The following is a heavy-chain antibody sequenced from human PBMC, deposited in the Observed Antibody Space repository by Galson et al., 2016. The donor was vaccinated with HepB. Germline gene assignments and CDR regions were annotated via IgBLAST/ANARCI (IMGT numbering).Heavy chain of an antibody. V-gene: IGHV3-30-3*01. CDR2: ISYDGSIK. D-gene: IGHD2/OR15-2a*01. J-gene: IGHJ4*02. CDR3: AKDEYTTGFYLFDS. Sequence: SLRLSCAASGFTFSNYAMHWVRQAPGKGLEWVAIISYDGSIKYYADSVKGRFTISRDNSETTVFLQMNRLRSEDSGVYYCAKDEYTTGFYLFDSWGLGTLVTVSS. CDR1: GFTFSNYA.